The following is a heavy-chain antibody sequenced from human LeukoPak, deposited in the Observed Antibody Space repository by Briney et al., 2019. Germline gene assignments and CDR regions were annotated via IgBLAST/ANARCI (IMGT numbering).Heavy chain of an antibody. Sequence: PGGSLRLSCAASGFTFSSYWMHWVRQAPGKGLVWVSRINSDGSSTTYADSVKGRFTISRDNSKNTLYLQMNSLRVEDTAVYYCAREYPTTYYYYGMDVWGQGTTVTVSS. CDR2: INSDGSST. D-gene: IGHD1-14*01. CDR1: GFTFSSYW. J-gene: IGHJ6*02. CDR3: AREYPTTYYYYGMDV. V-gene: IGHV3-74*01.